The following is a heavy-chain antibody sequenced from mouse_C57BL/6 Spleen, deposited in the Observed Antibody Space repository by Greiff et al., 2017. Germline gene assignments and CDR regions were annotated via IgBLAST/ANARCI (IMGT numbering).Heavy chain of an antibody. J-gene: IGHJ4*01. CDR3: ARGCDYDVNYDARDY. V-gene: IGHV1-59*01. CDR1: GYTFTSYW. Sequence: QVQLQQPGAELVRPGTSVKLSCKASGYTFTSYWMHWVKQRPGQGLEWIGVIAPSDSYPNYNQKFKGKATLTVDTSSSTAYMQLSSLTSEDSAVYYCARGCDYDVNYDARDYGGQGTSVTVSS. CDR2: IAPSDSYP. D-gene: IGHD2-4*01.